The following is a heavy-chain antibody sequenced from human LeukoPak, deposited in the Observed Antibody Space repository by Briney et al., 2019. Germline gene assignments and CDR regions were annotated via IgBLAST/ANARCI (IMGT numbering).Heavy chain of an antibody. CDR3: AGVLGNSAFDI. CDR1: GGSTTSGNYY. J-gene: IGHJ3*02. V-gene: IGHV4-30-4*08. Sequence: SQTLCLTCTVSGGSTTSGNYYWTWIRQPPARGLEWIGSIFYSGRTYYNPSLKSRITISVDTSKNQYSLKLSSVAAAVTAVYYCAGVLGNSAFDIWGQGTMVTVSS. D-gene: IGHD3-16*01. CDR2: IFYSGRT.